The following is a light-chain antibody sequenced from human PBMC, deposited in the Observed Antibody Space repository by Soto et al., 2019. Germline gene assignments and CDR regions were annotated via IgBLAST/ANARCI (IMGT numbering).Light chain of an antibody. Sequence: EIVMTQPPETVSGSPGERATLSCRASQSVSIDLAWYQQTPGQAPRLLIYGESTRATGVPHTLSGSASGTELNLTISSLQSEDFTVYYCQKYNKWPLTCGQGTKVDI. CDR3: QKYNKWPLT. CDR1: QSVSID. V-gene: IGKV3-15*01. J-gene: IGKJ1*01. CDR2: GES.